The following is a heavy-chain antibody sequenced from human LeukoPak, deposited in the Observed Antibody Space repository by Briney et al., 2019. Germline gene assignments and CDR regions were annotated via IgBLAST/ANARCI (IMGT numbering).Heavy chain of an antibody. CDR1: AFTFNSYT. J-gene: IGHJ6*03. V-gene: IGHV3-30*04. CDR2: LSYDGTNK. CDR3: ARGLRYYYYYMDV. Sequence: PGGSLRLSCEASAFTFNSYTMHWVRQAPGKGLEWLAVLSYDGTNKYYADSVKGRFTISRDNSINTLYLQLSNLRGEDTAVYYCARGLRYYYYYMDVWGQGTLVTVSS.